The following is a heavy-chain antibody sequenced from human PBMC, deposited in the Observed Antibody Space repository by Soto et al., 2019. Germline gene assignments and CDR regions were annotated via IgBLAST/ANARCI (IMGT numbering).Heavy chain of an antibody. CDR1: GGTFSSYA. CDR3: ARVRGTIFGVVDYYYYGMDV. V-gene: IGHV1-69*13. Sequence: SVKVSCKASGGTFSSYAISWVRQAPGQGLEWMGGIIPIFGTANYAQKFQGRVTITADESTSTAYMELSSLRSEDTAVYYCARVRGTIFGVVDYYYYGMDVWGQGTTVTVSS. J-gene: IGHJ6*02. D-gene: IGHD3-3*01. CDR2: IIPIFGTA.